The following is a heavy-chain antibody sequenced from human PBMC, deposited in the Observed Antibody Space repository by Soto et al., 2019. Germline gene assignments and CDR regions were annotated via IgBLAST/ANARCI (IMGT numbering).Heavy chain of an antibody. CDR3: AREEWADKARFDP. CDR2: ITYSGST. J-gene: IGHJ5*02. CDR1: GGSLSSGYYY. V-gene: IGHV4-31*03. Sequence: PSETLSLTCIVSGGSLSSGYYYWSWLRQHTGKGLEWIGYITYSGSTYYNPSLKSRVTISIDTSNNQFSLKLNSVTAADTAVYYCAREEWADKARFDPWGQGTLVTVSS. D-gene: IGHD1-26*01.